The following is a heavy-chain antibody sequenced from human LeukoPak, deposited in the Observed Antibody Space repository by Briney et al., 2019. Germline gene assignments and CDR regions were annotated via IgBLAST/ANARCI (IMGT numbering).Heavy chain of an antibody. CDR2: VSGSSGNT. CDR3: ARGYSSSWTPDY. CDR1: GFTFSTYG. J-gene: IGHJ4*02. Sequence: GGSLRLSCAASGFTFSTYGITWVRQAPGKGLEWVSGVSGSSGNTYYVDSVKGRFTISRDNSKNTVYLQMNSLRAGDTAVYYCARGYSSSWTPDYWGQGTLVTVSS. V-gene: IGHV3-23*01. D-gene: IGHD6-13*01.